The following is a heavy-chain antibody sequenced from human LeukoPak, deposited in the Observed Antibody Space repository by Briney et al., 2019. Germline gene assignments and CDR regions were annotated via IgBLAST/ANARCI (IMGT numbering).Heavy chain of an antibody. CDR3: AKVGYNYDYDGC. V-gene: IGHV3-23*01. CDR1: GFTFSNYD. CDR2: ISAHGDDT. D-gene: IGHD5-18*01. Sequence: PGGSLRLSCAASGFTFSNYDMSWVRQVPGKGLEWVSAISAHGDDTYYIDSVKGRFTISRDNSKNTLYLQMNSLRAEDTAVYYCAKVGYNYDYDGCWGQGTLVTVSS. J-gene: IGHJ4*02.